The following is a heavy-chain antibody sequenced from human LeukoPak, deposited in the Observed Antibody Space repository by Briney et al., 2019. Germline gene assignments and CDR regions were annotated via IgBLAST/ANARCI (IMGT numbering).Heavy chain of an antibody. CDR3: AKDMNSYGSGSSYNPWGPFDS. CDR2: IAWNSGNT. D-gene: IGHD3-10*01. Sequence: GRSLRLSCAASGFTFDNYAMHWVRQAPGKGLEWVSGIAWNSGNTGFADSVKGRFTISRDNTENSLYLQMNSLTPEDTAFYFCAKDMNSYGSGSSYNPWGPFDSWGQGTLVTVSS. V-gene: IGHV3-9*01. CDR1: GFTFDNYA. J-gene: IGHJ4*02.